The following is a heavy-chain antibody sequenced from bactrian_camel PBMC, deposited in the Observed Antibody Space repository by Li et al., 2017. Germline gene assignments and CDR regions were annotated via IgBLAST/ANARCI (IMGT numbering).Heavy chain of an antibody. CDR2: ISTGGGHE. V-gene: IGHV3S54*01. J-gene: IGHJ6*01. CDR3: AARGHDGGFWYRETAFRA. CDR1: GIEYRNRC. D-gene: IGHD6*01. Sequence: QVQLVESGGGSVQAGRSLRLSCEASGIEYRNRCMAWFRQAPGKEREEVATISTGGGHEYYADSVKDRFTISQDSAKSTVYLQMDSLKPEDTAMYYCAARGHDGGFWYRETAFRAWGQGTQVTVS.